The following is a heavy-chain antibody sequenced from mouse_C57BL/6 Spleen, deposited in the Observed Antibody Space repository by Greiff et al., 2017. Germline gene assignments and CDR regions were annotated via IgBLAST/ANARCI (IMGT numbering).Heavy chain of an antibody. CDR1: GYTFTSYW. CDR3: ARDSSGSDY. CDR2: IDPSDSYT. V-gene: IGHV1-50*01. Sequence: VQLQQPGAELVKPGASVKLSCKASGYTFTSYWMQWVKQRPGQGLEWIGEIDPSDSYTNYNQKFKGKATLTVDTSSSTAYMQLSSLTSEDSAVYYCARDSSGSDYGGQGTTLTVSS. D-gene: IGHD3-2*02. J-gene: IGHJ2*01.